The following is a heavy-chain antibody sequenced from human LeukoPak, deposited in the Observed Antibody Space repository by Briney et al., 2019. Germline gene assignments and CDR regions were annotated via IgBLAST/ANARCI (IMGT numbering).Heavy chain of an antibody. J-gene: IGHJ3*01. Sequence: KRGESLKISCKGSGYSFTSYWIGWVRQMPGKGLEWMGIIYPGDSDTRYSPSLQGQVTISADKSISTAYLQWSSLKASDTAMYYCARPNSAYYYDSSGFLDAFDVWGQGTMVTVSS. CDR1: GYSFTSYW. V-gene: IGHV5-51*01. D-gene: IGHD3-22*01. CDR3: ARPNSAYYYDSSGFLDAFDV. CDR2: IYPGDSDT.